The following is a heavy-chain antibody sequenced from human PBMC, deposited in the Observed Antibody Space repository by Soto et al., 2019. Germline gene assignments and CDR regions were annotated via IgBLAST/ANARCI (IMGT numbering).Heavy chain of an antibody. CDR3: AKNEKSGSGWYYYGMDV. CDR1: GFTFSSYG. Sequence: HVQLVESGGGVVQPGRSLRLSCAASGFTFSSYGMHWVRQAPGKGLEWVAVISYDGSNKYYADSVKGRFTISRDNSKNTLYLQMNSLRAEDTAVYYCAKNEKSGSGWYYYGMDVWGQGTTVTVAS. D-gene: IGHD6-19*01. CDR2: ISYDGSNK. J-gene: IGHJ6*02. V-gene: IGHV3-30*18.